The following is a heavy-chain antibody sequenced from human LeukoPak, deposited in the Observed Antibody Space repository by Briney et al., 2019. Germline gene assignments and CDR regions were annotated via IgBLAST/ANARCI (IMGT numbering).Heavy chain of an antibody. D-gene: IGHD6-13*01. CDR1: GGTISSYY. CDR2: IYYSGST. J-gene: IGHJ4*02. CDR3: ARVGIGDYFDY. Sequence: PSETLSLTCTVSGGTISSYYWSWLRQPPGKGLEWIGCIYYSGSTNYNHSLKSRVTISADTSKNQFSLKLSSVTAADTAVYYCARVGIGDYFDYWGQGTLVTVSS. V-gene: IGHV4-59*01.